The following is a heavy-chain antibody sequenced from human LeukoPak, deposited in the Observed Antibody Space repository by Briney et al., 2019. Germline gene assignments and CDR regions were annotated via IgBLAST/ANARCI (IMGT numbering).Heavy chain of an antibody. J-gene: IGHJ5*02. CDR3: ARNIVLMVYASNWFDP. CDR1: GYSISRGYY. D-gene: IGHD2-8*01. Sequence: ETLSLTCTVSGYSISRGYYWGWVRQPPGKGQEWIGSIYHSGSTYYNPSLKSRVTISVDTSKNQFSLKLSSVTAADTAVYYCARNIVLMVYASNWFDPWGQGTLVTVSS. V-gene: IGHV4-38-2*02. CDR2: IYHSGST.